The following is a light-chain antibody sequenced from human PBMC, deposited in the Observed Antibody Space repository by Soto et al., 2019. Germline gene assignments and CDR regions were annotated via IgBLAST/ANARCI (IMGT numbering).Light chain of an antibody. CDR3: QQSYSTPLP. CDR1: QSISSY. J-gene: IGKJ4*01. Sequence: DIQMTQSPSSLSASVGDRVTITCRASQSISSYLNWYQQKPGKAPKLLIYAASSLQSGVPSRFSGSGSGTDFTLTISSLQPEDFATYYCQQSYSTPLPFCGGSIVAIK. V-gene: IGKV1-39*01. CDR2: AAS.